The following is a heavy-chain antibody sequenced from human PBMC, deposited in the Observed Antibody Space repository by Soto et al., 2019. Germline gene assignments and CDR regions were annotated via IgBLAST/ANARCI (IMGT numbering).Heavy chain of an antibody. CDR1: GFTVSSNY. CDR3: ARDDSEGIDY. J-gene: IGHJ4*02. D-gene: IGHD3-10*01. Sequence: GGSLRLSCTASGFTVSSNYMSWVRQAPGKGLEWVSVIYSGGSTYYADSVKGRFTISRHNSKNTLYLQMNSLRAEDTAVYYCARDDSEGIDYWGQGTLVTVSS. V-gene: IGHV3-53*04. CDR2: IYSGGST.